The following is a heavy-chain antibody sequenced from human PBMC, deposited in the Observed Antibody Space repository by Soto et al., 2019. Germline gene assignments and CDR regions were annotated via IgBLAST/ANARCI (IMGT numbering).Heavy chain of an antibody. V-gene: IGHV4-59*08. J-gene: IGHJ5*02. CDR2: IYYSGST. Sequence: QVQLQASGPGLVKPSETLSLTCTVSGGAISSYYWSWIRQPPGKGLEWIGYIYYSGSTNYNPSLKRRVTISVDTSKNQFSLKLSSVTAADTAVYYCARHRGEGLAAAIDPFDPWGQGTLVTVSS. CDR1: GGAISSYY. D-gene: IGHD6-13*01. CDR3: ARHRGEGLAAAIDPFDP.